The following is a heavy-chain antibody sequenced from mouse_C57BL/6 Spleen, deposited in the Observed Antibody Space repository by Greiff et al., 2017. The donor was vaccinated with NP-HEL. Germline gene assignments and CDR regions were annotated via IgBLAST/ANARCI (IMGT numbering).Heavy chain of an antibody. V-gene: IGHV1-64*01. CDR2: IHPNSGST. J-gene: IGHJ3*01. Sequence: QVQLKQPGAELVKPGASVKLSCKASGYTFTSYWMHWVKQRPGQGLEWIGMIHPNSGSTNYNEKFKSKATLTVDKSSSTAYMQLSSLTSEDSAVYYCARGDPYYGSSSPWFAYWGQGTLVTVSA. CDR1: GYTFTSYW. D-gene: IGHD1-1*01. CDR3: ARGDPYYGSSSPWFAY.